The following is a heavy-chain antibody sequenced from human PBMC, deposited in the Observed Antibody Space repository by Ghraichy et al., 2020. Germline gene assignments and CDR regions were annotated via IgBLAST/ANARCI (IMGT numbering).Heavy chain of an antibody. J-gene: IGHJ4*02. CDR2: INHSGST. CDR1: GGSFSGYY. Sequence: SETLSLTCAVYGGSFSGYYWSWIRQPPGKGLEWIGEINHSGSTNYNPSLKSRVTISVDTSKNQFSLKLSSVTAADTAVYYCARLPGIAVVDYWGQGTLVTVSS. V-gene: IGHV4-34*01. D-gene: IGHD6-19*01. CDR3: ARLPGIAVVDY.